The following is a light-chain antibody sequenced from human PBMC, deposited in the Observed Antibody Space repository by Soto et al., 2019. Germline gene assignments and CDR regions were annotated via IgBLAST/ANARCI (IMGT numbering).Light chain of an antibody. CDR1: SSDVGGYNY. CDR3: SSYTSSSTPVYV. CDR2: DVS. Sequence: QSALTQPASVSGSPGQSITISCTGTSSDVGGYNYVSWYQQHPGKAPKLMIYDVSNWPSGVSNRFSGSKSGNTASLTISGLQAEDEADYYCSSYTSSSTPVYVFGTGTKVTVL. J-gene: IGLJ1*01. V-gene: IGLV2-14*01.